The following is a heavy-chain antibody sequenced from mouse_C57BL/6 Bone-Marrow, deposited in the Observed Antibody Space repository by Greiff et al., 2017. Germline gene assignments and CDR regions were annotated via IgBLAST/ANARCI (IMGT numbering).Heavy chain of an antibody. CDR3: ARVGCSPFDY. CDR2: INPSSGYT. V-gene: IGHV1-4*01. J-gene: IGHJ2*01. Sequence: QVQLQQSGAELARPGASVKMSCKASGYTFTSYTMHWVKQRPGQGLEWIGYINPSSGYTKYNQKFKDKATLTADKSSSTAYMQLSSLTSEDSAVYYGARVGCSPFDYWGKGTTLTVSS. CDR1: GYTFTSYT.